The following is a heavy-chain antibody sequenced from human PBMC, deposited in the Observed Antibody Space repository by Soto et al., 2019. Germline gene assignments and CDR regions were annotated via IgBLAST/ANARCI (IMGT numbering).Heavy chain of an antibody. V-gene: IGHV3-9*01. D-gene: IGHD3-22*01. CDR2: ISWNSGSI. J-gene: IGHJ3*02. CDR3: AKDRALTMIVPRPAFDI. CDR1: GFTFDDYA. Sequence: EVQLVESGGGLVQPGRSLRLSFAASGFTFDDYAMHWVRQAPGKGLEWVSGISWNSGSIGYADSVKGRFTISRDNAKNSLYLQMNSLRAEDTALYYCAKDRALTMIVPRPAFDIWGQGTMVTVSS.